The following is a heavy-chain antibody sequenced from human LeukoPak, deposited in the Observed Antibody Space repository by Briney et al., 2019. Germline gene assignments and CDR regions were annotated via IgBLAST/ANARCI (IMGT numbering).Heavy chain of an antibody. J-gene: IGHJ4*02. Sequence: GGSLRLSCAASGFTFSSYAMHWVRQAPGKGLEWVAVISYDGSNKYYADSVKGRFTISRDNSKNTLYLQMNSLRAEGTAEYYCARDRSGWYDFDYWGQGTLVTVSS. CDR2: ISYDGSNK. CDR1: GFTFSSYA. CDR3: ARDRSGWYDFDY. D-gene: IGHD6-19*01. V-gene: IGHV3-30-3*01.